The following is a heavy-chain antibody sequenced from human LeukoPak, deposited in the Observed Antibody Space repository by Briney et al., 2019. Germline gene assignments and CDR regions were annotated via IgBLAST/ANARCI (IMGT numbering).Heavy chain of an antibody. Sequence: ASVKVSCKASGYTFTGYYMHWVRQAPGQGLEWMGWVNPNSGGTNYAQKFQGRVTMTRDTSISTAYMELSRLRSDDTAVYYCARESDYDYGYYMDVWGKGTTVTVSS. J-gene: IGHJ6*03. CDR2: VNPNSGGT. CDR1: GYTFTGYY. V-gene: IGHV1-2*02. D-gene: IGHD5-12*01. CDR3: ARESDYDYGYYMDV.